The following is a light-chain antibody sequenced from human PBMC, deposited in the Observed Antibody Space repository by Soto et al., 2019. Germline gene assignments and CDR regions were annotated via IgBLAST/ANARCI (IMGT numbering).Light chain of an antibody. CDR3: QSYGSSLSVV. Sequence: QSVLTQPPSVSGAPGQRVTISCTGSSSNIGAGYDVHWYQQLPGTAPKLLIYGNSNRPSGVPDRFSGSKSGTSASLAITGLQAEDEADYYCQSYGSSLSVVFGGGTKLNVL. CDR2: GNS. CDR1: SSNIGAGYD. V-gene: IGLV1-40*01. J-gene: IGLJ2*01.